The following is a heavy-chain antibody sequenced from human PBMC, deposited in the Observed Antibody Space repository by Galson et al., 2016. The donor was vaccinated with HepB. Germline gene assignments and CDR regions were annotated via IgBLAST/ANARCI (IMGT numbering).Heavy chain of an antibody. D-gene: IGHD6-13*01. CDR2: IWYDGSNK. J-gene: IGHJ4*02. CDR3: ARDQAGSSSWPCDY. V-gene: IGHV3-33*01. CDR1: GFSFSIYA. Sequence: SLRLSCAASGFSFSIYAMHWVRQAPGKGLEWVAAIWYDGSNKYYADSVKGRFTISRDNSKNTLYLQVNSLRVEDTGVYYCARDQAGSSSWPCDYWGQGTLVTVSS.